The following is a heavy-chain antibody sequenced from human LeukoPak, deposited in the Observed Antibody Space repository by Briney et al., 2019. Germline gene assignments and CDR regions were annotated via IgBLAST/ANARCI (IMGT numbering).Heavy chain of an antibody. Sequence: PSETLSLTCTVSGGSISSGGYYWSWIRQPPGKGLEWIGYIYHSGSTYYNPSLKSRVTISVDRSKNQFSLKLSSVTAADTAVYYCARGGQQSSTDWGQGTLVTVSS. V-gene: IGHV4-30-2*01. CDR3: ARGGQQSSTD. J-gene: IGHJ4*02. CDR2: IYHSGST. CDR1: GGSISSGGYY. D-gene: IGHD6-13*01.